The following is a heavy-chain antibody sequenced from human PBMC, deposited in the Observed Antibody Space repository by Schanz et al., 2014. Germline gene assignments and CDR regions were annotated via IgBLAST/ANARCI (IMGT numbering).Heavy chain of an antibody. J-gene: IGHJ4*02. D-gene: IGHD3-22*01. CDR2: INTGGDST. CDR1: GFTFSSYA. V-gene: IGHV3-23*01. Sequence: DVQLLESGGGLVQPGGSLRLSCAASGFTFSSYAMSWVRQAPGKGLEWVSSINTGGDSTYYADSVKGRFTISRDNSKNTLFLQMNSLRVEDSAIYYCAKDISDTSGKDDYWGQGTLVTVSS. CDR3: AKDISDTSGKDDY.